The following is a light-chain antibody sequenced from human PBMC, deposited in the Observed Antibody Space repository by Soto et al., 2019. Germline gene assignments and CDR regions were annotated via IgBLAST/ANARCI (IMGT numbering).Light chain of an antibody. CDR2: DAS. CDR1: ESVNNY. J-gene: IGKJ2*01. CDR3: LQRSNWPPHT. Sequence: EVVLTQSPATLALSPGERATLSCRASESVNNYLAWYQQKPGQAPRLLIYDASNRATGIPARFSGSGSGTDFTLTISSLEPEDFAVYFCLQRSNWPPHTVGQGTELQIK. V-gene: IGKV3-11*01.